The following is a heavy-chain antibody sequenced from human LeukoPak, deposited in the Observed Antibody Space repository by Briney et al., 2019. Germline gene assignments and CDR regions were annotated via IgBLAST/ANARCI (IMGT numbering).Heavy chain of an antibody. CDR1: GFSVRNNY. D-gene: IGHD3-9*01. J-gene: IGHJ4*02. CDR2: IYDSGDS. CDR3: VSHSDPLTGYSFDF. V-gene: IGHV3-53*01. Sequence: PGGSLRLSCAASGFSVRNNYMTWVRQAPGKGLEWVSIIYDSGDSYYADSVKGRFTIARDNSKNTVSLQMNSPRVDDTAVYYCVSHSDPLTGYSFDFWGQGILVTVAS.